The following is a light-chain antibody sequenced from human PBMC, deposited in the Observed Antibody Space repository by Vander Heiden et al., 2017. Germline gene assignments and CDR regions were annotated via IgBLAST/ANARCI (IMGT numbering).Light chain of an antibody. Sequence: SALPQPASVSGSPGRSINTSCTGTSSDVGGYNYVSWYQQHPGKAPKLMIYDVTDRPSGVSNRFSGSKSGNTASLAISGLQAEDEADYYCSSYTSSTTWVFGGGTKLTVL. J-gene: IGLJ3*02. V-gene: IGLV2-14*01. CDR1: SSDVGGYNY. CDR2: DVT. CDR3: SSYTSSTTWV.